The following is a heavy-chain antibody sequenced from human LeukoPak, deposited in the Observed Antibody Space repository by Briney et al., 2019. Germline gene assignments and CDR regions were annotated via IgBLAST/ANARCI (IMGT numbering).Heavy chain of an antibody. V-gene: IGHV4-39*07. Sequence: NPSETLSLTCTVSGGSISSGGYYWSWIRQHPGKGLEWIGEINHSGSTNYNPSLKSRVTISVDTSKNQFSLKLSSVTAADTAVYYCARVIGQLVPSRKDYYYYGMDVWGQGTTVTVSS. CDR3: ARVIGQLVPSRKDYYYYGMDV. CDR2: INHSGST. J-gene: IGHJ6*02. CDR1: GGSISSGGYY. D-gene: IGHD6-6*01.